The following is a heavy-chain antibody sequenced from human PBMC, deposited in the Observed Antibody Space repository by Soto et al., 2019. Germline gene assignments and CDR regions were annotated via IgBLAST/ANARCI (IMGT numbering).Heavy chain of an antibody. J-gene: IGHJ5*02. CDR2: IYYSGST. CDR1: GGSISSGDYY. D-gene: IGHD1-1*01. V-gene: IGHV4-30-4*01. CDR3: ARTADDSYWFDP. Sequence: QVQLHESGPGLVKPSQTLSLTCTVSGGSISSGDYYWSWIRQPPGKGLAWIGYIYYSGSTYYNPSLKSPVTISLDTSKNQFSLKLSSVTAADTAVYYCARTADDSYWFDPWGQGTLVPVSS.